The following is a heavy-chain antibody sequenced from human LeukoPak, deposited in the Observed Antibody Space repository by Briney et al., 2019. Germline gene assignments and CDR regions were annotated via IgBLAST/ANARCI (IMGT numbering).Heavy chain of an antibody. D-gene: IGHD6-13*01. CDR3: AREAAGTDY. J-gene: IGHJ4*02. CDR2: ISWNSGSI. CDR1: GFTFDDYA. Sequence: PGGSLRLSCAASGFTFDDYAMHWVRQAPGKGLEWVSGISWNSGSIGYADSVKGRSTISRDNAKNSLYLQMNSLRAEDTAVYYCAREAAGTDYWGQGTLVTVSS. V-gene: IGHV3-9*01.